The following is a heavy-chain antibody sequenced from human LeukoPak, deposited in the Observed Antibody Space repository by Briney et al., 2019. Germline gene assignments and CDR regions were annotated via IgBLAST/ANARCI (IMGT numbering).Heavy chain of an antibody. CDR3: ARGPTRYYYGSSGYYLFDYYYYGMDV. J-gene: IGHJ6*02. CDR1: GFTFSSYA. D-gene: IGHD3-22*01. V-gene: IGHV3-30*04. Sequence: GGSLRLSCAASGFTFSSYAMHWVRQAPGKGLEWVAVISYDGSNKYYADSVKGRFTISRDNSKNTLYLQMNSLRAEDTAVYYCARGPTRYYYGSSGYYLFDYYYYGMDVWGQGTTVTVSS. CDR2: ISYDGSNK.